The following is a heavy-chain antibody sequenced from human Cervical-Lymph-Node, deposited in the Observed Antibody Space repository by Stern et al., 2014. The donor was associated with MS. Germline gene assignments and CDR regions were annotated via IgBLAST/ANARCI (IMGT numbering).Heavy chain of an antibody. Sequence: VQLVESGAEVKKPGASVKVSCKASGYTFTGYYMHWVRQAPGQGLEWMGWINPNSGDTNYAQKFQGWVTMTRDTSISTAYMELSRLRSDDTAVYYCARGESSGYYYYYYGMDVWGQGTTVTVSS. CDR1: GYTFTGYY. CDR3: ARGESSGYYYYYYGMDV. J-gene: IGHJ6*02. D-gene: IGHD6-25*01. CDR2: INPNSGDT. V-gene: IGHV1-2*04.